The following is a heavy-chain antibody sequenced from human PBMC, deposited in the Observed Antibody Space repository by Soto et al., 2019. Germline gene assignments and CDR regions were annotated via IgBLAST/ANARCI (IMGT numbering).Heavy chain of an antibody. Sequence: QVQLQQWGAGLLKPSETLSLTCAVYGGSFSGYYWSWIRQPPGKGLEWIGEINHSGSTNYNPSLKSRVTISVDTSKNQFSLKLGSVTAADTAVYYCALFSGWYSSRDYFDYWGQGTLVTVSS. V-gene: IGHV4-34*01. CDR3: ALFSGWYSSRDYFDY. CDR2: INHSGST. J-gene: IGHJ4*02. CDR1: GGSFSGYY. D-gene: IGHD6-19*01.